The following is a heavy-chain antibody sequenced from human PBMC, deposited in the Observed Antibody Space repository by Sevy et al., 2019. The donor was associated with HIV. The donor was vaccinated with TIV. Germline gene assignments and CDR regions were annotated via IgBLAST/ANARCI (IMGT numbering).Heavy chain of an antibody. D-gene: IGHD5-18*01. V-gene: IGHV2-70*01. CDR1: GFSLTTSAMC. CDR2: IDWDDDK. Sequence: SGPTLVNPTQTLTLTCTFSGFSLTTSAMCVSWIRQPPGKALEWLALIDWDDDKYYITSLKTRLTISKDTSKNQVVLTMTNMDPVDTATYYCARIRRYSYGYLGYYYYGMDVWGQGTTVTVSS. CDR3: ARIRRYSYGYLGYYYYGMDV. J-gene: IGHJ6*02.